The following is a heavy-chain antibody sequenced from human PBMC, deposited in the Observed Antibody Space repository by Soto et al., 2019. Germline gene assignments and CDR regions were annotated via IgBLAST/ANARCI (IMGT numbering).Heavy chain of an antibody. CDR3: AKGSGYSYGYTLWFDP. CDR2: ISGSGGST. J-gene: IGHJ5*02. Sequence: PGGSLRLSCAVSGSTFSGNAMSWVRQAPGKGLEWVSDISGSGGSTYYADSVKGRFTISRDNSRNTLYLQMNSLRAEDTAVYYCAKGSGYSYGYTLWFDPWGQGTLVTVSS. D-gene: IGHD5-18*01. CDR1: GSTFSGNA. V-gene: IGHV3-23*01.